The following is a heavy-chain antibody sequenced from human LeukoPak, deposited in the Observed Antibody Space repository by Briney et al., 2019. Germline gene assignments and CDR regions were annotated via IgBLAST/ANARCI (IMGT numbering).Heavy chain of an antibody. CDR3: ARGGDYDFWSGYPRHFDY. Sequence: GASVKVSCKASGYTFTDYYIHWVRQAPGQGLEWMGRINCKSGGTNYGQNFQGRVTMTRDTSISTAYMELSRLRSDDTAVYYCARGGDYDFWSGYPRHFDYWGQGTLVTVSS. CDR1: GYTFTDYY. D-gene: IGHD3-3*01. V-gene: IGHV1-2*06. CDR2: INCKSGGT. J-gene: IGHJ4*02.